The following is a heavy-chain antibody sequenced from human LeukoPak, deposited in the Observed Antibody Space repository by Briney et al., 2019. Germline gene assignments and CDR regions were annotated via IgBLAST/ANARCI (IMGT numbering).Heavy chain of an antibody. Sequence: GRSLRLSCTASGFSFGDHAMTWVRQAPGKGLEWVSFIRSEAYGQTTEYAASVKDRFTISRDNSKGIVYLQMNSLKTEDTAKYYCARGPIYLWIYYGMGVWGQGTTVIVSS. CDR3: ARGPIYLWIYYGMGV. D-gene: IGHD3-9*01. CDR1: GFSFGDHA. V-gene: IGHV3-49*04. CDR2: IRSEAYGQTT. J-gene: IGHJ6*02.